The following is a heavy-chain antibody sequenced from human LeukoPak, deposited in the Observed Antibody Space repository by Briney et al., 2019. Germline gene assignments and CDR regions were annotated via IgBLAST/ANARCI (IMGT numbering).Heavy chain of an antibody. CDR2: IYYSGST. J-gene: IGHJ3*02. CDR3: ARDSGRSDAFDI. V-gene: IGHV4-39*02. CDR1: GGSISSSSYY. D-gene: IGHD1-26*01. Sequence: PSETLSLTCTVSGGSISSSSYYWGWIRQPPGKGLEWIGSIYYSGSTYYNPSLKSRVTISVDTSKNQFSLKLSSVTAADTAVYYCARDSGRSDAFDIWGQGTMVTVSS.